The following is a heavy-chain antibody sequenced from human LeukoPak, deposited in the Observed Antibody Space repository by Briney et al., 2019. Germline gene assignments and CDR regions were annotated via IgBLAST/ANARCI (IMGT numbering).Heavy chain of an antibody. Sequence: GGSLRLSCAASGFTFSSYSMNWVRQAPGKGLEWVSSISSSSSYIYYADSVKGRFTISRDNAKNSLYLQMNSLRAEDTAVYYCARSCSGGSYLPILGYYYGMDVWGKGTTVTVSS. D-gene: IGHD2-15*01. V-gene: IGHV3-21*01. J-gene: IGHJ6*04. CDR2: ISSSSSYI. CDR3: ARSCSGGSYLPILGYYYGMDV. CDR1: GFTFSSYS.